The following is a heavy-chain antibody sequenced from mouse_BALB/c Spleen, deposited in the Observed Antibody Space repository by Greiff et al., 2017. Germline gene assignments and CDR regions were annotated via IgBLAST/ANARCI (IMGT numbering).Heavy chain of an antibody. Sequence: EVKLQESGGGLVQPGGSLRLSCATSGFTFTDYYMSWVRQPPGKALEWLGFIRNKANGYTTEYSASVKGRFTISRDNSQSILYLQMNTLRAEDSATYYCARDPIYYGNYEGAMDYWGQGTSVTVSS. J-gene: IGHJ4*01. D-gene: IGHD2-1*01. CDR1: GFTFTDYY. CDR3: ARDPIYYGNYEGAMDY. CDR2: IRNKANGYTT. V-gene: IGHV7-3*02.